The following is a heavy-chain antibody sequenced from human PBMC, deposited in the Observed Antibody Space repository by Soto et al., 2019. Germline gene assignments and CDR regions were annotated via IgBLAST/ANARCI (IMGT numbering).Heavy chain of an antibody. Sequence: QITLKESGPTLVKPTQTLTLTCTFSGFSLSTSGVGVGWIRQPPGKALEWLALIYWDDDKRYSPSLKSRLTITKDPSKNQVVLTMTNMDPVDTATYYCAHSLWYNWNDAAFDIWGQGTMVTVSS. J-gene: IGHJ3*02. CDR2: IYWDDDK. CDR3: AHSLWYNWNDAAFDI. D-gene: IGHD1-1*01. CDR1: GFSLSTSGVG. V-gene: IGHV2-5*02.